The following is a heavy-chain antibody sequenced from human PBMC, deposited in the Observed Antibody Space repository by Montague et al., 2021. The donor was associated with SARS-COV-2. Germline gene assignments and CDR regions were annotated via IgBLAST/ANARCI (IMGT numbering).Heavy chain of an antibody. J-gene: IGHJ4*02. D-gene: IGHD3-9*01. Sequence: VKPTQTLTLTCTFSGFSLSTSGVGVGWIRQPPGKALEWLALIYWDDDKRYSPSLKSRLTITKDTSKNQVVLTMTNMDPVDTATYYCARIGTYYDILAGYYNNVFSFDYWGQGTLVTVSS. V-gene: IGHV2-5*02. CDR1: GFSLSTSGVG. CDR3: ARIGTYYDILAGYYNNVFSFDY. CDR2: IYWDDDK.